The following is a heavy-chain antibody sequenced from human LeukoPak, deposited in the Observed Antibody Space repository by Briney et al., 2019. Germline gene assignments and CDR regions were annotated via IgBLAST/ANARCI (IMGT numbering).Heavy chain of an antibody. V-gene: IGHV3-48*01. CDR3: ARDRTYYYYYMDV. Sequence: GGSLRLSCAASGFTFNTYSMNWVRQAPGKGLEWVSYISSSSSTTYYADSVKGRFTISRDNAKNSLYLQMNSLRAEDTAVYYCARDRTYYYYYMDVWGKGTTVTVSS. J-gene: IGHJ6*03. CDR1: GFTFNTYS. CDR2: ISSSSSTT.